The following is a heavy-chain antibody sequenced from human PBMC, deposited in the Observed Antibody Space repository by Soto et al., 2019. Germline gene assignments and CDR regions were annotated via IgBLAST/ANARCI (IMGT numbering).Heavy chain of an antibody. Sequence: ASVKVSCKASGYTFSGSVMHWVRQAPGQRLEWMGWINADNGNTKYSQKFQDRVTITRDTSASTAYMELSSLRSEDTAVYYCARDRPSSWYTIDYWGQGTLVTVSA. CDR1: GYTFSGSV. CDR2: INADNGNT. D-gene: IGHD6-13*01. CDR3: ARDRPSSWYTIDY. J-gene: IGHJ4*02. V-gene: IGHV1-3*01.